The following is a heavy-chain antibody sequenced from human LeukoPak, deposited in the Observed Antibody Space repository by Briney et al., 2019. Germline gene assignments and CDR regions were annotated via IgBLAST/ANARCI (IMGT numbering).Heavy chain of an antibody. Sequence: PGGSLRLSCAASGFTVSSNYMSWVRQAPGKGLEWVSVIYSGGSTYYADSVKGRFTISRDNSKNTLYLQMNSLRAEDTAVYYCAREGKPITIFGVVIHDAFDIWGQGTMVTVSS. V-gene: IGHV3-53*01. CDR1: GFTVSSNY. D-gene: IGHD3-3*01. CDR2: IYSGGST. CDR3: AREGKPITIFGVVIHDAFDI. J-gene: IGHJ3*02.